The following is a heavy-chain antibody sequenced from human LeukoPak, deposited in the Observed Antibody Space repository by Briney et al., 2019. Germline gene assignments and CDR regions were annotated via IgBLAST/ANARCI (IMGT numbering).Heavy chain of an antibody. CDR3: ARVSGDHPYYYGMDV. D-gene: IGHD4-17*01. V-gene: IGHV3-74*01. J-gene: IGHJ6*02. Sequence: PGGSLRLSCAASGFTFSSYWMHWVRQAPGKGLVWVSRINSDGSSTSYADSVKGRFTISRDNAKNTLYLQMNSLGAEDTAVYYCARVSGDHPYYYGMDVWGQGTTVTVSS. CDR1: GFTFSSYW. CDR2: INSDGSST.